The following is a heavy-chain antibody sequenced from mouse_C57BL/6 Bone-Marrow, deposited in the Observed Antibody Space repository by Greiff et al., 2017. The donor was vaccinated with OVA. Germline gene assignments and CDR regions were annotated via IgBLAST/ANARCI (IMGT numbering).Heavy chain of an antibody. V-gene: IGHV1-82*01. J-gene: IGHJ1*03. CDR1: GYAFSSSW. CDR2: FYPGDGDT. D-gene: IGHD1-1*01. CDR3: ERRRYGSSYGYVDV. Sequence: QVQLKESGPELVKPGASVKISCKASGYAFSSSWLNWVKQRPGKGLEWIGRFYPGDGDTNYNGKFKGKATLTADKSSSTAYMQLSSLTSEDSTVYICERRRYGSSYGYVDVWGTGTTDTVSS.